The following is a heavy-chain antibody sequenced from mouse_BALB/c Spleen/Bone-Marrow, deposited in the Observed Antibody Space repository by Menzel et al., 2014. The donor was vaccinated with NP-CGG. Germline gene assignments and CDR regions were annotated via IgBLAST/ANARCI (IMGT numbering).Heavy chain of an antibody. V-gene: IGHV7-3*02. Sequence: EVKLVESGGGLVQPGGSLRLSCATSGFTFTDYYMSWVRQPPGKALEWLGFIRNKANGYATEYSASVKGRFTISRDNSQSNLYLQMNTLRAEDSATYYCARDDYYAMDYWGQGTSVTVSS. CDR1: GFTFTDYY. CDR3: ARDDYYAMDY. CDR2: IRNKANGYAT. J-gene: IGHJ4*01.